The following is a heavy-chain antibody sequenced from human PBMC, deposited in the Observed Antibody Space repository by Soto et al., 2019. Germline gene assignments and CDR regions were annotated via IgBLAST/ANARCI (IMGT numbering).Heavy chain of an antibody. D-gene: IGHD1-1*01. CDR3: ARAVPPHDAFDI. CDR2: IYYSGST. V-gene: IGHV4-61*08. Sequence: SETLSLTCTVSGGSISSGGYYWSWIRQHPGKGLEWIGYIYYSGSTNYNPSLKSRVTISVDTSKNKFSLKLSSVTAADTAVYYCARAVPPHDAFDIWGQGTMVTVSS. CDR1: GGSISSGGYY. J-gene: IGHJ3*02.